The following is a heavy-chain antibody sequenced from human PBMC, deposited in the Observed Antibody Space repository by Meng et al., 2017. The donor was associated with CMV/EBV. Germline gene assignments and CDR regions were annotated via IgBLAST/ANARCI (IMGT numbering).Heavy chain of an antibody. V-gene: IGHV1-2*02. D-gene: IGHD5-24*01. J-gene: IGHJ4*02. CDR2: INPNSGGT. CDR1: GYAFTAYY. Sequence: ASVKVSCKTSGYAFTAYYMHWVRQAPGQGLEWMGWINPNSGGTNYAQKFQGRVTMTRDTSISTAYMELNSLRSEDTAVYYCARAYRDGYNFGFDYWGQGTLVTVSS. CDR3: ARAYRDGYNFGFDY.